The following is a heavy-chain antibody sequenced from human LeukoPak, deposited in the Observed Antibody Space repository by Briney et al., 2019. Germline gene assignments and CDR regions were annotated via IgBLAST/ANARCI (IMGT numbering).Heavy chain of an antibody. CDR2: INPNSGGT. CDR3: ARDQGTSPPEDY. J-gene: IGHJ4*02. CDR1: RYTFTGYY. Sequence: ASVKVSCKASRYTFTGYYMDWVRQAPGQGLEWMGWINPNSGGTNYAQKFQGRVTMTRDTSISTAYTELSRLRSDDTAVYYCARDQGTSPPEDYWGQGTLVTVSS. D-gene: IGHD2-8*01. V-gene: IGHV1-2*02.